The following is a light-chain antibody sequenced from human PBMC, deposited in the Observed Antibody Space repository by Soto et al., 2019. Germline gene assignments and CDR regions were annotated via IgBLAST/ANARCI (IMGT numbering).Light chain of an antibody. CDR2: RNN. CDR1: SSNIGSNY. Sequence: QSAVTQPPSASGTPGQRVTISCSGSSSNIGSNYVYWYQQLPGTAPKLLIYRNNQRPSGVPDRFSGSKSGTSASLAISGLRSEDEADYYCAAWDDSLNVVVFGGGTKVTVL. V-gene: IGLV1-47*01. CDR3: AAWDDSLNVVV. J-gene: IGLJ2*01.